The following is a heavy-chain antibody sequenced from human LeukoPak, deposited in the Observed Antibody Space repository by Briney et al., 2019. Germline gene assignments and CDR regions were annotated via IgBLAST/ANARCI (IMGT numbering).Heavy chain of an antibody. CDR3: ARARIAAAGTGAYDI. D-gene: IGHD6-13*01. CDR1: GFTFVTYT. CDR2: ITSGSVYM. Sequence: GGSLRLSCAASGFTFVTYTMNWVRQAPGTGLEWVSAITSGSVYMYYADSVKGRFTISRDDAKASLYLQMHSLRAEDTAVYYCARARIAAAGTGAYDIWGQGTMVTVSS. V-gene: IGHV3-21*01. J-gene: IGHJ3*02.